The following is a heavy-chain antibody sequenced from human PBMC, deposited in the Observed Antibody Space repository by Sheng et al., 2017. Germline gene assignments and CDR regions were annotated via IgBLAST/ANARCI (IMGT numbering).Heavy chain of an antibody. CDR2: ISTYTSNT. CDR1: GYTFTSYG. V-gene: IGHV1-18*01. D-gene: IGHD7-27*01. J-gene: IGHJ2*01. CDR3: ARQLGNWYIDL. Sequence: QFRLVQSGGEVKKPGASVKVSCKASGYTFTSYGISWVRQAPGQGLEWLGWISTYTSNTNYAQKFQGRVTMTTDTSTSTAYMELRSLRSDDTAVYYCARQLGNWYIDLWGRGTLVTVSA.